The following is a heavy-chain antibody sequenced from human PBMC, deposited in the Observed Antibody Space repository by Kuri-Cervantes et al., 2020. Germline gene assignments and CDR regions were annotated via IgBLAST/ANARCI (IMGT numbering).Heavy chain of an antibody. V-gene: IGHV3-30-3*01. CDR1: GFTFSSYA. CDR3: AKGGLRLRWVQKGFDY. CDR2: ISYDGSNK. Sequence: GESLKISCAASGFTFSSYAMHWVRQAPGKGLEWVAVISYDGSNKYYADSVKGRFTISRDNSKNTLYLQMNSLRAEDTAVYYCAKGGLRLRWVQKGFDYWGQGTPVTVSS. D-gene: IGHD5/OR15-5a*01. J-gene: IGHJ4*02.